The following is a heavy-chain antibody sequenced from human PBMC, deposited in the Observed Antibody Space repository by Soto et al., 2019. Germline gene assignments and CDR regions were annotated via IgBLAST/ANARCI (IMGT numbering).Heavy chain of an antibody. V-gene: IGHV1-69*06. CDR3: TRDYSNYYFDY. Sequence: SVKVSCKASGGTFSSYAISWVRQAPGQGLEWMGGIIPIFGTANYAQKFQGRVTITADKSTSTAYMELSRLRSEYTELYDCTRDYSNYYFDYWGQGTLVTVSS. CDR2: IIPIFGTA. J-gene: IGHJ4*02. CDR1: GGTFSSYA. D-gene: IGHD4-4*01.